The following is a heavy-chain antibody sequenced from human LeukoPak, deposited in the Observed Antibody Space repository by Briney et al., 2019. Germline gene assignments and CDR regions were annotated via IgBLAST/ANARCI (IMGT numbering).Heavy chain of an antibody. V-gene: IGHV3-30*03. D-gene: IGHD3-10*01. CDR2: ISYDEMSK. CDR3: ARDRGWSQTYGSGTYGLDY. CDR1: GFTFSSYS. Sequence: GGSLRLSCAASGFTFSSYSMNWVRQAPGKGLQWVALISYDEMSKYYSDSVKGRFTISRDNSRNTLYLQMKSLRPEDTAVYYCARDRGWSQTYGSGTYGLDYWGQGTLVTVSS. J-gene: IGHJ4*02.